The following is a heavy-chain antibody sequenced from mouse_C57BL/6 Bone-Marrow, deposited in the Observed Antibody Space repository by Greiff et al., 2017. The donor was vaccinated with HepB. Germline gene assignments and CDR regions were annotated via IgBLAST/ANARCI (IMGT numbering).Heavy chain of an antibody. J-gene: IGHJ2*01. V-gene: IGHV14-4*01. CDR1: GFNIKDDY. CDR2: IDPENGDT. Sequence: EVKLMESGAELVRPGASVKLSCTASGFNIKDDYMHWVKQRPEQGLEWIGWIDPENGDTEYASKFQGKATITADTSSNTAYLQLSSLTSEDTAVYYCTTDGYDDGDYFDYWGQGTTLTVSS. D-gene: IGHD2-2*01. CDR3: TTDGYDDGDYFDY.